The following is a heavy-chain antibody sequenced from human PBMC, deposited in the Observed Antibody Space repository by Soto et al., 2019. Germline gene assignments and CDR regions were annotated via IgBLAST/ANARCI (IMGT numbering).Heavy chain of an antibody. CDR3: ARDKGSAAAGLYDY. V-gene: IGHV3-20*01. Sequence: GGSLRISCAASGFTFDDYGMSWVRQAPGKGLEWVSGINWNGGSTGYADSVKGRFTIPRDNAKNSLYLQMNSLRAEDTALYHCARDKGSAAAGLYDYWGQGTLVTVSS. D-gene: IGHD6-13*01. CDR1: GFTFDDYG. J-gene: IGHJ4*02. CDR2: INWNGGST.